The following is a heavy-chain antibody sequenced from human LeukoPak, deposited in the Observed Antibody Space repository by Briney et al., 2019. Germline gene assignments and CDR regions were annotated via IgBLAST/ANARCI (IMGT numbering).Heavy chain of an antibody. Sequence: SQTLSLTCTVSSRTISSYYWSWTRQPPGQGLEWIGYIYYNGNTNSNPSLKSRVTISVDTSKTQFSLRLSSVTAADTAVYYCARRSERSHSFDFWGQGTLVTVSS. J-gene: IGHJ4*02. CDR3: ARRSERSHSFDF. V-gene: IGHV4-59*08. CDR1: SRTISSYY. D-gene: IGHD5-24*01. CDR2: IYYNGNT.